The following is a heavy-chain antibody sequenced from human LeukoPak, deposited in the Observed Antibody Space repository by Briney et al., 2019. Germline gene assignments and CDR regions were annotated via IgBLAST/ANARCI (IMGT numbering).Heavy chain of an antibody. Sequence: GGSLRLSCAAYGFTVSSNYMSWVRQAPGEGREWVSDIYSGGRTYYADSVKGRIIISSDNSNKTRFGQRNSRRAEEAAVYYCARGAYSRGWTTFDYWGQGILVTVSS. J-gene: IGHJ4*02. CDR2: IYSGGRT. CDR1: GFTVSSNY. D-gene: IGHD6-19*01. CDR3: ARGAYSRGWTTFDY. V-gene: IGHV3-53*05.